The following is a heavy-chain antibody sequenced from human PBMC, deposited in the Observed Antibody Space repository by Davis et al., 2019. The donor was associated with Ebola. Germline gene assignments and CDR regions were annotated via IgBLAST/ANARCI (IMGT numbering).Heavy chain of an antibody. J-gene: IGHJ4*02. Sequence: GESLKISCAASGFTFSSFEMNWVRQASGKGLEWVSYISHTGNTIYYADSVKGRFPISRDSAKDSLYLQMNSLRADDTAVYYCARDKRFCSGTSCYKGFDYWGQGALVTVSS. CDR1: GFTFSSFE. CDR2: ISHTGNTI. D-gene: IGHD2-2*02. V-gene: IGHV3-48*03. CDR3: ARDKRFCSGTSCYKGFDY.